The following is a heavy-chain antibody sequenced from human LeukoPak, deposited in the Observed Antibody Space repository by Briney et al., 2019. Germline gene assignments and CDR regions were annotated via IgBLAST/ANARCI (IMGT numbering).Heavy chain of an antibody. Sequence: SETLSLTCTVSGGSISSSSYYWGWIRQPPGKGLEWIGSIYYSGSTYYNPSLKSRVTISVDTSKNQFSLKLSSVTAADTAVYYCASTYYDFWSGYHYYFDYWGQGTLVTVSS. CDR2: IYYSGST. V-gene: IGHV4-39*01. CDR1: GGSISSSSYY. CDR3: ASTYYDFWSGYHYYFDY. D-gene: IGHD3-3*01. J-gene: IGHJ4*02.